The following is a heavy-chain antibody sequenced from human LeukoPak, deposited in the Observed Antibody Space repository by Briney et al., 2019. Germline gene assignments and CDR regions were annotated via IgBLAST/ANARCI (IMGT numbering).Heavy chain of an antibody. CDR3: ARGPMVRGVKDYNYYMDV. D-gene: IGHD3-10*01. CDR2: IRYDGKNQ. J-gene: IGHJ6*03. V-gene: IGHV3-30*02. CDR1: GFTLRDYD. Sequence: GGSLRLSCATSGFTLRDYDMHWVRQAPGKGLEWVSMIRYDGKNQYYVESVKGRFTFSRDNTKNTLYLQMDGLRAEDTAMYYCARGPMVRGVKDYNYYMDVWGKGTTVTVSS.